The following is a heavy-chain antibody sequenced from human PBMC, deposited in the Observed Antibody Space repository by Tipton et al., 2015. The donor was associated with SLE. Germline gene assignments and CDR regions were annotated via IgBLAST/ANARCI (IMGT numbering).Heavy chain of an antibody. Sequence: QSGAEVKKPGAPVKVSCKASGYTFTGYYMHWVRQAPGQGLEWMGRINPNSGGTNYAQKFQGRVTMTRDTSISTAYMELSRLRSDDTAVYYCARECSGTGCLDYWGQGTLVTVSS. CDR2: INPNSGGT. D-gene: IGHD2-8*02. V-gene: IGHV1-2*06. J-gene: IGHJ4*02. CDR3: ARECSGTGCLDY. CDR1: GYTFTGYY.